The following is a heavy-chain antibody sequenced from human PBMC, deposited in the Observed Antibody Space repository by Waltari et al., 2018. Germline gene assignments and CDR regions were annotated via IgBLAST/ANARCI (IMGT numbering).Heavy chain of an antibody. CDR2: INHSGST. V-gene: IGHV4-34*01. CDR1: GGSFSGYY. J-gene: IGHJ4*02. D-gene: IGHD2-15*01. CDR3: ARGGPWAPYCSGGSCYSPRALDY. Sequence: QVQLQQWGAGLLKPSETLSLTCAVYGGSFSGYYWSWIRQPPGKGLEWSGEINHSGSTNYNPSLKSRVTISVDTSKNQFSLKLSSVTAADTAVYYCARGGPWAPYCSGGSCYSPRALDYWGQGTLVTVSS.